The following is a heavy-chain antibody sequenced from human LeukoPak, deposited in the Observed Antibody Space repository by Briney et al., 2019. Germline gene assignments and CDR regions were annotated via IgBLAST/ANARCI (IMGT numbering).Heavy chain of an antibody. Sequence: PGGSLRLSCAASGFTFSSYSMNWVRQAPGKGLEWVSAISGSGGSTYYADSVKGRFTISRDNSKNTLYLQMNSLRAEDTAVYYCAKAYYYGSGPFDYWGQGTLVTVSS. J-gene: IGHJ4*02. V-gene: IGHV3-23*01. CDR3: AKAYYYGSGPFDY. CDR2: ISGSGGST. CDR1: GFTFSSYS. D-gene: IGHD3-10*01.